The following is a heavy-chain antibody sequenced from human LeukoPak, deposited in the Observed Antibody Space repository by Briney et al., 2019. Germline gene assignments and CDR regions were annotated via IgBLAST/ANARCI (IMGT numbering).Heavy chain of an antibody. CDR1: GFTVSSNY. Sequence: GGSLRLSCAASGFTVSSNYMSWVRQAPGKGLEWVSVIYSGGSTYYADSVKGRFTISRDNSKNTLYLQMNSLRAEDTAVYYCARAGYYLSPYFFDYWGQGTLVTVSS. CDR3: ARAGYYLSPYFFDY. D-gene: IGHD3-3*01. CDR2: IYSGGST. J-gene: IGHJ4*02. V-gene: IGHV3-66*01.